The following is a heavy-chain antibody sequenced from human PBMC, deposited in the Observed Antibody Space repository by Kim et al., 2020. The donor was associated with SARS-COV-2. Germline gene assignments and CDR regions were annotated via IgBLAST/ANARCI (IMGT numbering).Heavy chain of an antibody. Sequence: SETLSLTCAVFGGSVSSTNWWTWVRQPPGKGLEWIGQISYSGSTNYNPSPKSRVTISVDTSYNHFSLRLTSVTAADTAVYYCARLGSQYSSWFDPWGQGTLVTVSS. CDR3: ARLGSQYSSWFDP. CDR2: ISYSGST. V-gene: IGHV4-4*02. CDR1: GGSVSSTNW. J-gene: IGHJ5*02. D-gene: IGHD6-13*01.